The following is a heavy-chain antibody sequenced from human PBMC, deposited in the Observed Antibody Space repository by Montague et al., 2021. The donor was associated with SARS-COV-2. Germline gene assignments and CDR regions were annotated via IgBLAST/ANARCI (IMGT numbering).Heavy chain of an antibody. CDR1: GYTFTSYG. J-gene: IGHJ3*02. V-gene: IGHV1-18*01. Sequence: SVKVSCKASGYTFTSYGIIWVRQAPGQGLEWMGWISANNGNTNYAQKFQGRVTMTTDTSTTTAYMELRSLRSDDTAVYYCARKPQGGASHIWGQGTMVTVSS. CDR2: ISANNGNT. D-gene: IGHD1-14*01. CDR3: ARKPQGGASHI.